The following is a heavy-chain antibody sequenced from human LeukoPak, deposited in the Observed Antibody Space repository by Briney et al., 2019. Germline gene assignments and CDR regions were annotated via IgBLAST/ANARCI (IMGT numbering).Heavy chain of an antibody. CDR3: ARGGSMTTFYYYYYMDI. Sequence: GASVKVSCKASGYTFTSHGISWVRHAPGQGLEWMGWISAFNGNTNYAQKLQGRVTMTTDTSTSTAYMELRSPTSDDTAVYYCARGGSMTTFYYYYYMDIWGKGTTVTVSS. J-gene: IGHJ6*03. CDR1: GYTFTSHG. D-gene: IGHD4-11*01. CDR2: ISAFNGNT. V-gene: IGHV1-18*01.